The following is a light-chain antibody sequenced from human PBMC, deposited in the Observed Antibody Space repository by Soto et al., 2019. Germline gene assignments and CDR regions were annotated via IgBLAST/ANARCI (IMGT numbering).Light chain of an antibody. J-gene: IGKJ1*01. CDR2: DAS. V-gene: IGKV3-11*01. CDR3: QQYDQWPPAT. CDR1: QSVSSY. Sequence: EIVLTQSPATLSLSPGERATLSCRASQSVSSYLAWYQQKPGQAPRLLIYDASNRATGIPARFSGSGSGTDFTLTISTLQSEDFAVYYCQQYDQWPPATFGQGTKVDIK.